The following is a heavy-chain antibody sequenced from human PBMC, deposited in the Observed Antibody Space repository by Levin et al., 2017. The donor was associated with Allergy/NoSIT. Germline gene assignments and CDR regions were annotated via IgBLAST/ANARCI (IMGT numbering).Heavy chain of an antibody. CDR3: ARSALDYYDSSGYYPN. CDR2: IYYSGST. D-gene: IGHD3-22*01. V-gene: IGHV4-39*07. Sequence: SETLSLTCTVSGGSISSSSYYWGWIRQPPGKGLEWIGSIYYSGSTYYNPSLKSRVTISVDTSKNQFSLKLSSVTAADTAVYYCARSALDYYDSSGYYPNWGQGTLVTVSS. CDR1: GGSISSSSYY. J-gene: IGHJ4*02.